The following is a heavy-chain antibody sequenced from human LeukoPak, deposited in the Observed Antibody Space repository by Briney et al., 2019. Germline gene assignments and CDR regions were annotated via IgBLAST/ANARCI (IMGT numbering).Heavy chain of an antibody. V-gene: IGHV4-39*01. D-gene: IGHD2-21*01. Sequence: SETLSLTCAVSGGPISNSDSYWGWIRQPPGKGLEWIATIHYSGTTFYGPSLKSRVTISVDTSRNQFSLKLKSVTAADTAVYYCERQLWPHYFDHWGQGALVTVSS. CDR1: GGPISNSDSY. CDR2: IHYSGTT. J-gene: IGHJ4*02. CDR3: ERQLWPHYFDH.